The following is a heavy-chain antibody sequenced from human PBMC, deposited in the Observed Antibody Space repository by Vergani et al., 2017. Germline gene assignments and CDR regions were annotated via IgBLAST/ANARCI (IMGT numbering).Heavy chain of an antibody. J-gene: IGHJ4*02. CDR2: INPSGGST. V-gene: IGHV1-46*01. Sequence: QVQLVQSGAEVKKPGASVKVSCKASGYTFTSYYMHWVRQAPGQGLEWMGIINPSGGSTSYAQKFQGRVTMTRDTSTSTVYMELSSLRSEDTAVYYCARPRYGGNSGFLSYFDYWGQGTLVTVSS. CDR3: ARPRYGGNSGFLSYFDY. CDR1: GYTFTSYY. D-gene: IGHD4-23*01.